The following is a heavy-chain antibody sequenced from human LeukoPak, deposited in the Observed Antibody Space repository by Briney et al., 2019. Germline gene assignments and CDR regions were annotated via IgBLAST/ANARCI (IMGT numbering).Heavy chain of an antibody. CDR1: RGTFSSYA. D-gene: IGHD3-3*01. CDR3: ASSGAASSTTLEWLSSYYYYYGMDV. Sequence: SVKVSCKASRGTFSSYAISWVRQAPGQGLEWMGGIIPIFGTANYAQKFQGRVTITRDTSASTAYTELSSLRSEDTAVYYWASSGAASSTTLEWLSSYYYYYGMDVWGQGTTVTVSS. J-gene: IGHJ6*02. CDR2: IIPIFGTA. V-gene: IGHV1-69*05.